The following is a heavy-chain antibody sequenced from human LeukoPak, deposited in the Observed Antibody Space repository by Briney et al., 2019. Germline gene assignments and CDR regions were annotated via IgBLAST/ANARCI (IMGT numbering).Heavy chain of an antibody. CDR2: VYYSGST. J-gene: IGHJ4*02. D-gene: IGHD3-9*01. CDR1: GGSIATYY. CDR3: ARGLDILSYFDY. Sequence: SETLSLTCSVSGGSIATYYWSWIRQPPGKGLEWIGYVYYSGSTDYNPSLKSRVTTSIDTSKNQFSLKLSSVTAADTAVYYCARGLDILSYFDYWGQGTLVTVSS. V-gene: IGHV4-59*01.